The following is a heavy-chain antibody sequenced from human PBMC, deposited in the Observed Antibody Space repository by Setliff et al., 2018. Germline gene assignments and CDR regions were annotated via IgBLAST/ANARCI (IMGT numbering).Heavy chain of an antibody. Sequence: PGGSLRLSCAASGFNFMNYGMSWVRQAPGKGLEWVANIKRDGREIYYVDSVKGRFTISRDNAKNSLYLQMNSLRAEDTAVYYCASGHRYGYLFEYWGQGTLVTVSS. CDR2: IKRDGREI. V-gene: IGHV3-7*03. CDR3: ASGHRYGYLFEY. D-gene: IGHD5-18*01. J-gene: IGHJ4*02. CDR1: GFNFMNYG.